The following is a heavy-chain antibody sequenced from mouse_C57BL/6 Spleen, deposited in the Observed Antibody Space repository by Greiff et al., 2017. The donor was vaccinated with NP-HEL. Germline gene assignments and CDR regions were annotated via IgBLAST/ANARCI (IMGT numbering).Heavy chain of an antibody. V-gene: IGHV5-17*01. CDR1: GFTFSDYG. D-gene: IGHD2-4*01. CDR3: ARDDYDSLYAMED. Sequence: EVHLVESGGGLVKPGGSLKLSCAASGFTFSDYGMHWVRQAPEKGLEWVAYISSGSSTIYYADTVKGRFTISRDNAKNTLFLQMTSLRSEDTAMYYCARDDYDSLYAMEDWGQGTSVTVSS. CDR2: ISSGSSTI. J-gene: IGHJ4*01.